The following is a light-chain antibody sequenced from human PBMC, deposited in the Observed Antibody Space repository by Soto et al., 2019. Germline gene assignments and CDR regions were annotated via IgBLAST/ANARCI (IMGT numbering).Light chain of an antibody. CDR1: SSDVGSYNL. J-gene: IGLJ3*02. V-gene: IGLV2-23*01. Sequence: QSVLTQPASVSGSPGQSITISCTGTSSDVGSYNLVSWYQQHPGKAPKLMIYEGSKRPSGVSNRFSGSKSGNTASLTISGLQAEDEADYHCCSYAGSRNWVFGGGTKLTVL. CDR3: CSYAGSRNWV. CDR2: EGS.